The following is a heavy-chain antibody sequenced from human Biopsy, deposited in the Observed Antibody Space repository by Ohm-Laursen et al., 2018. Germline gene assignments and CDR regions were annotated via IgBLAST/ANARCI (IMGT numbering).Heavy chain of an antibody. CDR1: GFSFSTYG. Sequence: SFRLSCAASGFSFSTYGIYWVRQAPGKGLEWVAAIWYDGTNKYYAEPVKGRLTISRDNSKNTLYLQMNSLRAEDTAVYFCARGGPHVRAGGSAFDYWGQGTLVTVSS. D-gene: IGHD2-2*01. J-gene: IGHJ4*02. V-gene: IGHV3-33*07. CDR3: ARGGPHVRAGGSAFDY. CDR2: IWYDGTNK.